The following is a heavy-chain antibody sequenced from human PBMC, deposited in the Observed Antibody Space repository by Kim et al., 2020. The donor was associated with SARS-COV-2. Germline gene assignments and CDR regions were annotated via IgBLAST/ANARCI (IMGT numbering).Heavy chain of an antibody. CDR2: INHSGST. CDR3: ARVALYYYDSSGSKRGDDY. D-gene: IGHD3-22*01. V-gene: IGHV4-34*01. Sequence: SETLSLTCAVYGGSFSGYYWSWIRQPPGKGLEWIGEINHSGSTNYNPSLKSRVTISVDTSKNQFSLKLSSVTAADTAVYYCARVALYYYDSSGSKRGDDYWGQGTLVTVSS. CDR1: GGSFSGYY. J-gene: IGHJ4*02.